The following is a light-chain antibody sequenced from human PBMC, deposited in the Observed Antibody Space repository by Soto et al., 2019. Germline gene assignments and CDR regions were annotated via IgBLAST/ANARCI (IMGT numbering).Light chain of an antibody. CDR1: QAIRND. CDR2: AAS. Sequence: DIQMTQSPSSLSASVGDRVTITCRSSQAIRNDVAWYQHKPGQAPTRLIYAASSLQSGVPSRFSGSGSGTEFTLAISSLQPEDFATYYCLQHNTYPLTFGGGTKV. CDR3: LQHNTYPLT. V-gene: IGKV1-17*01. J-gene: IGKJ4*01.